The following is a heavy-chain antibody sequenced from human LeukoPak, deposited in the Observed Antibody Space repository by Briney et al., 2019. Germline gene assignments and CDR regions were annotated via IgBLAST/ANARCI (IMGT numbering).Heavy chain of an antibody. Sequence: ASVKVSCKASGYTFTGYYMHWVRQAPGQGLEWMGWIDPNSGGTNYAQKFQGRVTMTRDTSISTAYMELSRLRSDDTAVYYCARAVNYGSANDYWGQGTLVTVSS. J-gene: IGHJ4*02. V-gene: IGHV1-2*02. D-gene: IGHD3-10*01. CDR3: ARAVNYGSANDY. CDR2: IDPNSGGT. CDR1: GYTFTGYY.